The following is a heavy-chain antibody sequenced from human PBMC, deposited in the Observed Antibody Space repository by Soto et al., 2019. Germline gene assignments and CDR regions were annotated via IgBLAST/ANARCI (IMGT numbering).Heavy chain of an antibody. J-gene: IGHJ1*01. V-gene: IGHV5-51*01. D-gene: IGHD2-2*01. CDR2: IYPRDSDT. CDR3: ASTYCGGSSCYLYLQH. CDR1: GYNFADYW. Sequence: PGESLRISCKCSGYNFADYWIGWVRQMPGKGLEWMGIIYPRDSDTRYSPSFQGQVTISADKSLSTTSLQWSSLKASDTAMYYCASTYCGGSSCYLYLQHWGRGTQVTVSS.